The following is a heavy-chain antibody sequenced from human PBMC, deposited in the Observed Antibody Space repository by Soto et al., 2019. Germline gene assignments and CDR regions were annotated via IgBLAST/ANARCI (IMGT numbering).Heavy chain of an antibody. Sequence: PGGSLRLSCAASGFTFSSYDMNWVRQAPGKGLEWVSYITSSGSLIYYADSVRGRFTVSRDNAKNSLYLQMNSLRAEDTGVYYCARTMYSNRDWFDPWGQGTLVTVSS. CDR3: ARTMYSNRDWFDP. J-gene: IGHJ5*02. V-gene: IGHV3-48*03. CDR1: GFTFSSYD. D-gene: IGHD6-13*01. CDR2: ITSSGSLI.